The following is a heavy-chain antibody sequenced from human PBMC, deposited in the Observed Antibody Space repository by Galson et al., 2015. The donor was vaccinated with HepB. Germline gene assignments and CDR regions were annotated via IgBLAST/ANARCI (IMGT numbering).Heavy chain of an antibody. CDR3: AKAGGWLGDYKLYGMDI. J-gene: IGHJ6*02. V-gene: IGHV7-4-1*01. CDR1: GYTFNSYA. Sequence: SVKVSCKASGYTFNSYAINWVRQAPGQGLEYMGWIDPNAGKPTYARGFTGRYVFSLDTSVSTAYLQIGSLEADDTAVYYCAKAGGWLGDYKLYGMDIWGQGTTVPVSS. CDR2: IDPNAGKP. D-gene: IGHD6-19*01.